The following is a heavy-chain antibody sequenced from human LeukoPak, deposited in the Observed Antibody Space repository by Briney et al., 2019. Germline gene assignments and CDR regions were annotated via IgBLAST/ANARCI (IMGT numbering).Heavy chain of an antibody. Sequence: ASVKVSCKASGYTFTGYYMHWVRQAPGQGLEWMGWINPNSGGTNYAQKFQGRVTMTRDTSISTAYMELSRLRSDDTAVYYCARDSWYGSPDYYFDYWGQGTLVTVSS. CDR1: GYTFTGYY. CDR3: ARDSWYGSPDYYFDY. J-gene: IGHJ4*02. CDR2: INPNSGGT. D-gene: IGHD5-24*01. V-gene: IGHV1-2*02.